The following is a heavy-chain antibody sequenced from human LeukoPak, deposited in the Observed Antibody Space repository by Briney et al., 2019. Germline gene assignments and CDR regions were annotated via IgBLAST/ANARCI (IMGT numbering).Heavy chain of an antibody. V-gene: IGHV3-30*04. J-gene: IGHJ4*02. Sequence: GGSLRLSCAASGFTFSSYAMHWVRQAPGKGLEWVAVISDDGRKRYYTDSVKGRFTISRDSAKNTVYLQMNSLKTEDTAVYHCAKDRSSTWSFDYWGQGALVTVSS. CDR3: AKDRSSTWSFDY. CDR2: ISDDGRKR. D-gene: IGHD2-15*01. CDR1: GFTFSSYA.